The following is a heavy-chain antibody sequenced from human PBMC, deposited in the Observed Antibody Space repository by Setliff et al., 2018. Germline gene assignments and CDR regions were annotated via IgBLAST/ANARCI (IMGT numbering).Heavy chain of an antibody. Sequence: LSLTCTVSGGSISPYFWSWIRQPPGKGLAWIGYIYHNGNTNFNPSLKTRVTMSVDTSKNQFALNLRSVTAADAAVYYCVRDRTAYSYGLDVWGQGTTVTV. CDR2: IYHNGNT. CDR3: VRDRTAYSYGLDV. CDR1: GGSISPYF. D-gene: IGHD5-18*01. J-gene: IGHJ6*02. V-gene: IGHV4-59*01.